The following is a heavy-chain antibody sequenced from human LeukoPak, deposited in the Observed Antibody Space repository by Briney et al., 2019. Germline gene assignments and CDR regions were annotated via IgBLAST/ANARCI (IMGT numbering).Heavy chain of an antibody. CDR3: ARVGGPSKGYYYYYMDV. D-gene: IGHD3-10*01. CDR2: ISSSSSYI. J-gene: IGHJ6*03. Sequence: GGSLRLSCAASGFTFSSYSMNWVRQAPGKGLEWVSSISSSSSYIYYADSVKGRFTISRDNAKNSLYLQMNSLRAEDTAVYYCARVGGPSKGYYYYYMDVWGKGTTVTISS. CDR1: GFTFSSYS. V-gene: IGHV3-21*01.